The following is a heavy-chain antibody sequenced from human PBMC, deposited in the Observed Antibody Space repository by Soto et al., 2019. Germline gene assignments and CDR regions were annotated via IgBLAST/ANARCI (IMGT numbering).Heavy chain of an antibody. J-gene: IGHJ4*02. Sequence: EVQLVESGGGLVQPGGSLRLSCATSGFTFSDHYMDWVRQTPGKGLEWVARSRNKANSYSTEYVASVKGRFTISRDASDHTLHLQMNGLKTDDTDAYYCARVYMGPTYYVDCWGQGTLVTVSS. CDR1: GFTFSDHY. D-gene: IGHD3-10*01. CDR3: ARVYMGPTYYVDC. V-gene: IGHV3-72*01. CDR2: SRNKANSYST.